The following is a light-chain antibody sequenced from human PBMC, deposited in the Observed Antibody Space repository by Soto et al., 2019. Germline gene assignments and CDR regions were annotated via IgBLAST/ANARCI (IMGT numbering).Light chain of an antibody. J-gene: IGLJ1*01. CDR1: SSDVGGYVY. V-gene: IGLV2-11*01. CDR3: CEYAGNSFV. CDR2: DVY. Sequence: QSALTQPRSVSGSPGQSVSISCTGTSSDVGGYVYVSWYRQDPGKAPQCIIYDVYNRPSGVPDRFSGSKSGNTASLTVSGLQPEDEEDYDCCEYAGNSFVFGTGTKVTVL.